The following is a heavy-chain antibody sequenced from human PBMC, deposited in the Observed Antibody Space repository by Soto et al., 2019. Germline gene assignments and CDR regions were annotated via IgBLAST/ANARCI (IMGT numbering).Heavy chain of an antibody. CDR1: GFTFSSYG. V-gene: IGHV3-30*18. D-gene: IGHD6-13*01. J-gene: IGHJ4*02. CDR3: AKDLDERSSSWYYFDY. Sequence: QVQLVESGGGVVQPGRSLRLSCAASGFTFSSYGMHWVSQAPGKGLEWVAVISYDGSNKYYADSVKGRFTISRDNSKNTLYLQMNSLRAEDTAVYYCAKDLDERSSSWYYFDYWGQGTLVTVSS. CDR2: ISYDGSNK.